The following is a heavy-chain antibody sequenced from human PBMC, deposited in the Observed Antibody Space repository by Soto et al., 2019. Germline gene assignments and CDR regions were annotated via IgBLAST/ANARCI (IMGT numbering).Heavy chain of an antibody. D-gene: IGHD3-9*01. CDR1: GFTFDDYG. V-gene: IGHV3-48*01. Sequence: GGSLRLSCAASGFTFDDYGMSWVRQAPGKGLEWVSYISSSSTTIYYADSVKGRFTISRDNAKNSLYLQMNSLRAEDTAVYYCARDPAPYYDILTGSYPAYYFDYWGQGT. J-gene: IGHJ4*02. CDR3: ARDPAPYYDILTGSYPAYYFDY. CDR2: ISSSSTTI.